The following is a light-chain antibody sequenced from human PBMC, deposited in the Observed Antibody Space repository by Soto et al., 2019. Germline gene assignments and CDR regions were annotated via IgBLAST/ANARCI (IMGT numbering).Light chain of an antibody. CDR2: GAS. V-gene: IGKV3-15*01. Sequence: MTQSPATLSVSPGARATLYCRASQTISSNLAWYQHKPGQAPRLLVFGASPRATGVPARFSGGGSGTLFTLTISSLQSEDFGIFYCQQYNTWPWTLGQGTKVDIK. CDR3: QQYNTWPWT. J-gene: IGKJ1*01. CDR1: QTISSN.